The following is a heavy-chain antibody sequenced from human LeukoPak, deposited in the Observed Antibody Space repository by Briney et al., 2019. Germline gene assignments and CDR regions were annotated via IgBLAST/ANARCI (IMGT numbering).Heavy chain of an antibody. J-gene: IGHJ4*02. CDR3: ARSIAVAGTLVD. V-gene: IGHV3-53*01. CDR2: IYSGGST. Sequence: GGSLRLSCAASGFTVSGNYMSWVRQAPGKGLEWVSIIYSGGSTYYTDSVKGRFTISRDNPKNTLYLQMNSLRAEDTAVYYCARSIAVAGTLVDWGQGTLVTVSS. D-gene: IGHD6-19*01. CDR1: GFTVSGNY.